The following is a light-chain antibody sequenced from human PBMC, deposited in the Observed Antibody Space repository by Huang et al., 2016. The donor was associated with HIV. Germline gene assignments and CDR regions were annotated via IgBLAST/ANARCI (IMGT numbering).Light chain of an antibody. Sequence: IQLTQSPSSLSASVGDRVTITCRASQDISSFLAWYQQRPGQAPKLLIYAASTLQSGVPARFSGSGSGPDFTLTISSLQPEDFAIYYCQQLKSYPYTFGQGTKLEIK. J-gene: IGKJ2*01. CDR2: AAS. V-gene: IGKV1-9*01. CDR3: QQLKSYPYT. CDR1: QDISSF.